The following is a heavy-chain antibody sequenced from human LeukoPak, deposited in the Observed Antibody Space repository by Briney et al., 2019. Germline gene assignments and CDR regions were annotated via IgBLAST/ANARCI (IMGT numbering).Heavy chain of an antibody. D-gene: IGHD3-10*01. Sequence: GGSLRLSCAASGFTFSSYSMNWVRQAPGKGLEWVSSISSSSSYIYYADSVKGRFTISRDNAKNSLYLQTNSLRAEDTAVYYCARASMVRGVGWFDPWGQGTLVTVSS. V-gene: IGHV3-21*01. CDR3: ARASMVRGVGWFDP. J-gene: IGHJ5*02. CDR2: ISSSSSYI. CDR1: GFTFSSYS.